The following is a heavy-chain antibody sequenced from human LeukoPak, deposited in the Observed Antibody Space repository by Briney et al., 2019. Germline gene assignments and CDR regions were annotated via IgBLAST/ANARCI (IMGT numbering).Heavy chain of an antibody. D-gene: IGHD6-6*01. J-gene: IGHJ5*02. V-gene: IGHV6-1*01. CDR2: TYYRSKWYN. CDR1: GDSVSSNSAA. Sequence: SQTLSLTCAISGDSVSSNSAAWNWIRQSPSRGLEWLRRTYYRSKWYNDYAVSVKSRITINPDTSKNQFSLQLNSVTPEDTAVYYCARGPREYSSSRGWFDPWGQGTLVTVSS. CDR3: ARGPREYSSSRGWFDP.